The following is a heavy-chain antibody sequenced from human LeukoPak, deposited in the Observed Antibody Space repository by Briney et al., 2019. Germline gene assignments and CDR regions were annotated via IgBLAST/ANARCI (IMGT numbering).Heavy chain of an antibody. CDR2: IHPSGST. D-gene: IGHD7-27*01. V-gene: IGHV4-34*01. J-gene: IGHJ4*02. CDR3: SRGEDASKVGNY. Sequence: SETLSLTCAVYGGSLTGYYLTWIRRPPGKGLEWIGEIHPSGSTNYNPSFESRLSISADTSKNQFFLKLNSVTAADTAVYYCSRGEDASKVGNYWGQGTLVTVSS. CDR1: GGSLTGYY.